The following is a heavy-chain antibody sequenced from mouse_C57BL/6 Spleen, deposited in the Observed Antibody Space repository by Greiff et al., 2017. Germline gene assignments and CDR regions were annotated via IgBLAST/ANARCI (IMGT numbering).Heavy chain of an antibody. CDR1: GFTFSDYG. D-gene: IGHD2-1*01. J-gene: IGHJ2*01. Sequence: EVQLVESGGGLVKPGGSLKLSCAASGFTFSDYGMHWVRQAPEKGLGWVAYISSGSSTIYYADTVKGRFTISRDNAKNTLFLQMTSLRSEDTAMYYCARDYGNYVDYWGQGTTLTVSS. CDR3: ARDYGNYVDY. V-gene: IGHV5-17*01. CDR2: ISSGSSTI.